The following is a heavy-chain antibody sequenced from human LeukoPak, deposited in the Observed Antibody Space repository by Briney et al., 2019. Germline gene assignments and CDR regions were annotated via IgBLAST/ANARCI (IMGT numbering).Heavy chain of an antibody. V-gene: IGHV3-43*01. Sequence: PGGSLRLSCAASGFTFDDYTMHWVRQTPGKGLEWVSLISWDGSSTFYADSVKGRFTISRDNSKNSLFLQMNTLRTEDTALYYCAKAEQQLSYTYDAFDIWGQGQIVTVSS. D-gene: IGHD6-13*01. J-gene: IGHJ3*02. CDR1: GFTFDDYT. CDR2: ISWDGSST. CDR3: AKAEQQLSYTYDAFDI.